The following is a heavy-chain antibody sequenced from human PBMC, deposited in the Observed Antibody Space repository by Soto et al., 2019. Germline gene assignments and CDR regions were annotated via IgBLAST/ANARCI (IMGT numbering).Heavy chain of an antibody. J-gene: IGHJ3*01. V-gene: IGHV3-74*01. Sequence: EVQLVESGGDLVQPGGSLRLSCVASGFNFNTYWMQWVRQAPGEGLEWVSRLNTDASTTNYAESVRGRFTISRDNAKNTVYLEMNSLRVEDTALYYCARPLRNWSPFDAFDVWGQGTMVTVSS. CDR3: ARPLRNWSPFDAFDV. CDR1: GFNFNTYW. CDR2: LNTDASTT. D-gene: IGHD1-1*01.